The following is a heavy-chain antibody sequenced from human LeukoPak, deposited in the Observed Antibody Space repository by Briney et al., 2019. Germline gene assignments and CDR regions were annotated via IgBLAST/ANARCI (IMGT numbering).Heavy chain of an antibody. D-gene: IGHD2-15*01. CDR2: INHSGST. CDR3: ARGLGIVVVVAATPLWWFDP. V-gene: IGHV4-34*01. CDR1: GGSFSGYY. Sequence: SETLSLTCAVYGGSFSGYYWSWIRQPPGKGLEWIGEINHSGSTNYNPSLKSRVTISLDTSKNQFSLKLSSVTAADTAVYYCARGLGIVVVVAATPLWWFDPWGQGTLVTVSS. J-gene: IGHJ5*02.